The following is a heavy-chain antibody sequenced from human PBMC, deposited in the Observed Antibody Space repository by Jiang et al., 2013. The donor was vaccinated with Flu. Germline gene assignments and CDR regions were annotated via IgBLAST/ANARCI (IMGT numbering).Heavy chain of an antibody. D-gene: IGHD6-19*01. J-gene: IGHJ4*02. V-gene: IGHV4-61*10. CDR2: INYIGST. Sequence: GKALEWIGYINYIGSTNYNFSLKSRVTMSIDRSKNQFSLKLSSVTAADTAVYYCARSLSSGWSYYFDSWGLGTLVTVSS. CDR3: ARSLSSGWSYYFDS.